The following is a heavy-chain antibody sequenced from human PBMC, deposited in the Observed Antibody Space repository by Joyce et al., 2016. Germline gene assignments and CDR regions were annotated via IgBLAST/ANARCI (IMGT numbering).Heavy chain of an antibody. J-gene: IGHJ4*02. CDR2: ISTDGSKK. CDR1: GFTFNRYA. Sequence: QVQLVESGGGVAQPGRSLRLSCAAYGFTFNRYAMQWVRQTPGTGLEWVAVISTDGSKKVYADSVKDRFIISRDNSNKMVFVQMNSLRVEDTGVYYCARSPSNSWHTFDSWGQGTLVSVSS. V-gene: IGHV3-30-3*01. CDR3: ARSPSNSWHTFDS. D-gene: IGHD2-2*01.